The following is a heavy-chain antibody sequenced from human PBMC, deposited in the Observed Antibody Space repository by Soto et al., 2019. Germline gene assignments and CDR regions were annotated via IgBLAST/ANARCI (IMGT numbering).Heavy chain of an antibody. CDR3: ARGIQLRYGMDV. CDR1: GFAFDSHW. D-gene: IGHD5-18*01. Sequence: EVQLVESGGGLVQPGGSLRLSCAAAGFAFDSHWMHWVRPAPGQGLVWVSRINGDGSSTFYADSVKGRFTISRDNARNTGYLQMNSLRAEDTAVYYCARGIQLRYGMDVWGQGTTVTVSS. CDR2: INGDGSST. J-gene: IGHJ6*02. V-gene: IGHV3-74*01.